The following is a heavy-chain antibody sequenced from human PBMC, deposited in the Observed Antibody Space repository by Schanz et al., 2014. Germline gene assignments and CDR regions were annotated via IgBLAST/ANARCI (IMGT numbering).Heavy chain of an antibody. CDR3: VTEKRMESGTWAKAFDI. D-gene: IGHD3-3*01. Sequence: QVQLVQSGAEVKKPGASVKVSCEASGYTFTSYYMHWVRQAPGQGLEWMGKINPSSGTTRIAQNFQGRFTMTRDTSTTTVYMELSSLRSDDTAMYYCVTEKRMESGTWAKAFDIWGQGTWVTVSS. V-gene: IGHV1-46*01. J-gene: IGHJ3*02. CDR1: GYTFTSYY. CDR2: INPSSGTT.